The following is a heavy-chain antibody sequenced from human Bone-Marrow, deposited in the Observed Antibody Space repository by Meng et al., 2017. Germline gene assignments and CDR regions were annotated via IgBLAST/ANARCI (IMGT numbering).Heavy chain of an antibody. Sequence: GESLKISCLASGFTFETYEMNWVRQAPGKGLEWVAYISNSGRTIYYTGSVKGRFTISRDNAKNSLYLQMNSLRAEDTALYYCARYLDSSGYISPNDYWGQGTLVTVSS. CDR1: GFTFETYE. CDR2: ISNSGRTI. J-gene: IGHJ4*02. V-gene: IGHV3-48*03. CDR3: ARYLDSSGYISPNDY. D-gene: IGHD3-22*01.